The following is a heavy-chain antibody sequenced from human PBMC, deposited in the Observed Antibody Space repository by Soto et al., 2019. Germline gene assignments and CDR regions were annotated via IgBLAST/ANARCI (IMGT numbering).Heavy chain of an antibody. Sequence: PGGSLRLSCAASGFTFSSYAMNWVRQAPGKGLEWVAVISYDGSNKYYADSVKGRFTISRDNSKNTLYLQMNSLRAEDTAVYYCARCRDGYNYNWFDPWGQGTLVTVSS. CDR1: GFTFSSYA. CDR2: ISYDGSNK. CDR3: ARCRDGYNYNWFDP. D-gene: IGHD5-18*01. V-gene: IGHV3-30-3*01. J-gene: IGHJ5*02.